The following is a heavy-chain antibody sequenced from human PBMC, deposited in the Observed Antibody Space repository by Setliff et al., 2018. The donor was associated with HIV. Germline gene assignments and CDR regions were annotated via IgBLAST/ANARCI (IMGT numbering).Heavy chain of an antibody. CDR1: GFTFSSYW. Sequence: GGSLRLSCAASGFTFSSYWMHWVRQAPGKGLVWVSRINSDGRSTSYADSVKGRFTISRDNAKNTLYLQMNSLRAEDTAVYYCARGRTMVRGVISYYYYYMDVWGKGTTVTV. CDR3: ARGRTMVRGVISYYYYYMDV. D-gene: IGHD3-10*01. V-gene: IGHV3-74*01. CDR2: INSDGRST. J-gene: IGHJ6*03.